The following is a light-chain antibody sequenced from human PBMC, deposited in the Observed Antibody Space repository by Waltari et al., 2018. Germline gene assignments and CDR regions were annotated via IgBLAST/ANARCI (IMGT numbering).Light chain of an antibody. V-gene: IGLV3-21*04. CDR3: QVWDFTQGV. Sequence: SYVLNQPPSVSVAPGKTARISCGGTSLGTKTVHWYQQKPGQAPVLVIHYDSGRPPGLPERFSGSTSGNTATLTIKWVEAGDEAEYFCQVWDFTQGVFGGGTKLTVL. CDR2: YDS. J-gene: IGLJ3*02. CDR1: SLGTKT.